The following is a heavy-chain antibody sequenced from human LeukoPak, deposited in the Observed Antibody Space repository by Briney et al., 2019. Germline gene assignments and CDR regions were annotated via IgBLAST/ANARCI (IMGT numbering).Heavy chain of an antibody. Sequence: GGSLTLSCAASGFKFDDRGMSWVRQAPGKGLEWVSGLNWSGGKTGYADSVKGRFTISRDNAKNFVVLQMNSLRVEDTAFYYCARSASVAADYYFDNWGQGTLVTVSS. CDR3: ARSASVAADYYFDN. D-gene: IGHD6-19*01. V-gene: IGHV3-20*04. CDR1: GFKFDDRG. CDR2: LNWSGGKT. J-gene: IGHJ4*02.